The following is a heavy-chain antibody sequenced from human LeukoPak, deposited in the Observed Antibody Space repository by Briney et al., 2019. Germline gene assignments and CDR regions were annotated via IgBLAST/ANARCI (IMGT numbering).Heavy chain of an antibody. CDR1: GGSFSGYY. V-gene: IGHV4-59*10. CDR3: ARGRWDILNGYNWFDP. Sequence: SETLSLTCAVYGGSFSGYYWSWIRQPAGTALEWIGRIYTSGSTDYKPSLSRPVTMSLDTSKNQFSLKLNSVTAADTAVYYCARGRWDILNGYNWFDPWGQGTLVTVSS. D-gene: IGHD3-9*01. CDR2: IYTSGST. J-gene: IGHJ5*02.